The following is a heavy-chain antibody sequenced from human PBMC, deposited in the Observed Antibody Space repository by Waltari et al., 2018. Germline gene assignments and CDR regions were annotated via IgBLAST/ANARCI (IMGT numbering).Heavy chain of an antibody. D-gene: IGHD6-19*01. CDR3: ATKMSDQWLRE. CDR2: VIPVFGST. J-gene: IGHJ1*01. V-gene: IGHV1-69*14. Sequence: QVQLVQSGPEVKKPGSSVKVSCTASGDTFNNYAISWVRQAPGQGLEWMGRVIPVFGSTNILQKFQGRVAMTADTSTETAYIEVRSLTSDDMAVYYCATKMSDQWLREWGQGTLVTVSS. CDR1: GDTFNNYA.